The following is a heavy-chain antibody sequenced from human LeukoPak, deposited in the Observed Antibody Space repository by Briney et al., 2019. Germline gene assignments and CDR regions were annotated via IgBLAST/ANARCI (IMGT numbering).Heavy chain of an antibody. CDR3: ARGGTYLPFGY. V-gene: IGHV1-8*01. CDR2: MNANSGDT. J-gene: IGHJ4*02. CDR1: GYTFTSFD. D-gene: IGHD3-16*01. Sequence: ASVKLSCMASGYTFTSFDINWVRQATGQGIEWMGWMNANSGDTGYAQNFQGRVTMTRNTSISIAYMELTSLRSEDTAIYYCARGGTYLPFGYWGQGTLVTVSS.